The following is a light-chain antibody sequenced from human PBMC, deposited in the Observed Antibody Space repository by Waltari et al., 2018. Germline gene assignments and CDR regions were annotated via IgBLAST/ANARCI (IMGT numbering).Light chain of an antibody. Sequence: QSALTQPASVSGSPGQSIPISCSGTSSDIGAYKPVSWYQQHPGKAPKLMIYEVSNRPSGVSNRFSGSKSGNTASLTISRLQADDESHYYCTSFTSSATWVFGGGTKVTVL. CDR3: TSFTSSATWV. CDR2: EVS. V-gene: IGLV2-14*01. J-gene: IGLJ3*02. CDR1: SSDIGAYKP.